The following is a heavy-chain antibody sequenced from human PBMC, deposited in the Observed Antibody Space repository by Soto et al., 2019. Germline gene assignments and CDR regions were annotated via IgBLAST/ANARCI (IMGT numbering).Heavy chain of an antibody. D-gene: IGHD3-10*01. J-gene: IGHJ4*02. Sequence: SLRLSCVASGLTFGSRAMTWVRQAPGEGLQWVSTITDTGGDAKYADSVKGRFVISRDNSKKTLYLQMTSLTAEDSAMYYCARGSTDSYPGSRIFDFWGRGTLVTVSS. CDR2: ITDTGGDA. V-gene: IGHV3-23*01. CDR3: ARGSTDSYPGSRIFDF. CDR1: GLTFGSRA.